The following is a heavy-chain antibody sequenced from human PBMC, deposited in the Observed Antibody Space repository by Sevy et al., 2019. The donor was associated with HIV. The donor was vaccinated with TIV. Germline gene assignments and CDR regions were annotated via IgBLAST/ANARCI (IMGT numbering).Heavy chain of an antibody. V-gene: IGHV3-21*01. J-gene: IGHJ4*02. CDR3: TIDPGYYDSSIYYYYFDY. D-gene: IGHD3-22*01. CDR2: ISGSSGYI. Sequence: GGYLRLSCAASGFTFSSYTMNWVRQAPGKGLEWVSSISGSSGYIYYADSMKGRFTISRDNAKNSLYLQMNSLRAEDTAVYYCTIDPGYYDSSIYYYYFDYWGQGTLVTVSS. CDR1: GFTFSSYT.